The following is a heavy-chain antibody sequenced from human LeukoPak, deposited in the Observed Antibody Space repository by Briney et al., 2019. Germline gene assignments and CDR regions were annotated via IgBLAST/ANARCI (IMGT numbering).Heavy chain of an antibody. CDR1: GGSISSYY. Sequence: SETLSLTCTVSGGSISSYYWSWIRQPPGKGLEWIGYIYTSGSTNYNPSLKSRVTISVDTSENQFSLKLSSVTAADTAVYYCARHEALYYYFDYWGQGTLVTVSS. CDR2: IYTSGST. D-gene: IGHD2-8*01. V-gene: IGHV4-4*09. J-gene: IGHJ4*02. CDR3: ARHEALYYYFDY.